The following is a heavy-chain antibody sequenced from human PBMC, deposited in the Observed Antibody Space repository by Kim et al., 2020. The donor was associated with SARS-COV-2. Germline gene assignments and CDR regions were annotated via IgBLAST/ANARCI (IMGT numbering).Heavy chain of an antibody. J-gene: IGHJ4*02. V-gene: IGHV3-15*01. Sequence: AAPVKGRCTISRDDSKNTVYLEMTSLKTEDTAVDYCATPPGYYGNSPFDCWGQGTLVTVSS. D-gene: IGHD3-22*01. CDR3: ATPPGYYGNSPFDC.